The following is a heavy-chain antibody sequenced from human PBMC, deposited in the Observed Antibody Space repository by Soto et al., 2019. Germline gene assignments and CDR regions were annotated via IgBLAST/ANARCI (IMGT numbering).Heavy chain of an antibody. D-gene: IGHD4-17*01. V-gene: IGHV3-7*01. J-gene: IGHJ6*03. Sequence: GGSLRLSCAASGFTFSSYWMSWVRQAPGKGLEWVANIKQDGSEKYYVDSVKGRFTISRDNAKNSLYLQMNSLRAEDTAVYYCARGTVTTYYYYYYYMDVWGKGTTVTVSS. CDR2: IKQDGSEK. CDR3: ARGTVTTYYYYYYYMDV. CDR1: GFTFSSYW.